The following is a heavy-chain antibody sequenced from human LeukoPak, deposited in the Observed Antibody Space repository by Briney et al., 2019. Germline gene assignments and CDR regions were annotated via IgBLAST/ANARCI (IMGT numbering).Heavy chain of an antibody. J-gene: IGHJ4*02. CDR3: ARSHNDFGDDY. CDR2: IIPILGIT. Sequence: SVKDSCKATGGTFSYYASSWLGQPRGQGLEWMGRIIPILGITNYAQKFQGRVTITADKSTSTAYMDLSSLRSEDTAVYYCARSHNDFGDDYWGQGSLVTVSS. D-gene: IGHD3-3*01. V-gene: IGHV1-69*04. CDR1: GGTFSYYA.